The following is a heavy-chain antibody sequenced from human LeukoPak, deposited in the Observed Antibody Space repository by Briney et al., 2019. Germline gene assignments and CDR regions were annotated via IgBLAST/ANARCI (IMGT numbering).Heavy chain of an antibody. CDR3: AREVDSSGYYARHFDY. CDR2: ISSSGSTI. J-gene: IGHJ4*02. D-gene: IGHD3-22*01. V-gene: IGHV3-48*03. CDR1: GFTFSSYE. Sequence: GGSLRLSCAASGFTFSSYELNWVRQAPGKGLEWVSYISSSGSTIYYADSVKGRFTISRDNAKNSLYLQMNSLRAEGTAVYYCAREVDSSGYYARHFDYWGQGTLVTVSS.